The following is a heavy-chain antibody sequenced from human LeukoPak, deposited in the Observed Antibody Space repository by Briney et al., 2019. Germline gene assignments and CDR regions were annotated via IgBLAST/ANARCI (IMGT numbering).Heavy chain of an antibody. CDR1: GGSISGYY. V-gene: IGHV4-59*01. CDR2: IYHSGFT. J-gene: IGHJ2*01. Sequence: PSETLSLTCTVSGGSISGYYWSWLRQPPGKGLEWIGYIYHSGFTHYNPSLRSRLIISVDTPRNQFSLKLTSATAADAAMYYCARDQRCSRYDGGCDQWYFDLWGRGTLVTVSS. D-gene: IGHD5-12*01. CDR3: ARDQRCSRYDGGCDQWYFDL.